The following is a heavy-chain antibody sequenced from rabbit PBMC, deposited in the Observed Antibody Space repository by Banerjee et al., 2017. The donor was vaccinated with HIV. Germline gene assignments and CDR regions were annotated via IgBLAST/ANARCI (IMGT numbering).Heavy chain of an antibody. CDR2: IYTSSGST. CDR3: ARGGGYDDYGDLWNL. D-gene: IGHD2-1*01. Sequence: QSLEESGGGLVQPEGSLALSCKASGIDFSSNYYMCWVRQAPGKGLELIACIYTSSGSTWYASWVNGRFTISRSTSLNTVDLKMTSLTAADTATYFCARGGGYDDYGDLWNLWGQGTLVTVS. J-gene: IGHJ3*01. CDR1: GIDFSSNYY. V-gene: IGHV1S43*01.